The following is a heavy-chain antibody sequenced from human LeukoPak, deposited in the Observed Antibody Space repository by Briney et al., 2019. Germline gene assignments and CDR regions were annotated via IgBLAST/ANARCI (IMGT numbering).Heavy chain of an antibody. CDR3: ARDYYGSGSSLQYYFDY. D-gene: IGHD3-10*01. V-gene: IGHV1-69*06. CDR1: GGTFSSYA. J-gene: IGHJ4*02. CDR2: IIPIFGTA. Sequence: SVKVSCKASGGTFSSYAISWVRQAPGQGLEWMGGIIPIFGTANYVQKFQGRVTITADKSTSTAYMELSSLRSEDTAVYYCARDYYGSGSSLQYYFDYWGQGTLVTVSS.